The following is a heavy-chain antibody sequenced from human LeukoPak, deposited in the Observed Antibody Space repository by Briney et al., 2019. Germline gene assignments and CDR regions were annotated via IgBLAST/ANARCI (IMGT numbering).Heavy chain of an antibody. CDR2: INPNSGGT. Sequence: GASVKVSCKASGYTFTGYYMHWVRQAPGQGLEWMGWINPNSGGTNYAQKFQGRVTMTRDTSISTAYMELSRLRSDDTAVYYCARRYGSGSYYADYYYYYYMDVWGKGTTVTISS. J-gene: IGHJ6*03. D-gene: IGHD3-10*01. V-gene: IGHV1-2*02. CDR1: GYTFTGYY. CDR3: ARRYGSGSYYADYYYYYYMDV.